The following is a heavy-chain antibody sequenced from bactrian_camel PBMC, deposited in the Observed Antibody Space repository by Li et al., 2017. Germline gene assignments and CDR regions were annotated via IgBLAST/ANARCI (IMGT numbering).Heavy chain of an antibody. CDR2: IAGDGRT. CDR1: GSAISNLY. Sequence: VQLVESGGGSVQAGGSLRLSCAASGSAISNLYMAWFRQAPGKEREGVAAIAGDGRTDYADSVEGRFTISRDGAKNIIELQMNSLKPEDTAVYYCAAGSDYVADTTHCQHAVSYGYWGRGTQVTVS. J-gene: IGHJ4*01. V-gene: IGHV3S57*01. CDR3: AAGSDYVADTTHCQHAVSYGY. D-gene: IGHD4*01.